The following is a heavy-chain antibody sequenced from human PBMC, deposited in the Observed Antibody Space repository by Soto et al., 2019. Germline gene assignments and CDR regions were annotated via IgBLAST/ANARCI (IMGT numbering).Heavy chain of an antibody. V-gene: IGHV1-69*06. D-gene: IGHD2-15*01. CDR1: GGTFSSYS. Sequence: GASVNVSCKSSGGTFSSYSISWVRQAPGQGLEWMGGIIPIFGTANYAQKFQGRVTITADKSTSTAYMELSSLRSEDTAVYYCAGPRYCSGGSCYSYYFDYWGQGTLVTVSS. J-gene: IGHJ4*02. CDR3: AGPRYCSGGSCYSYYFDY. CDR2: IIPIFGTA.